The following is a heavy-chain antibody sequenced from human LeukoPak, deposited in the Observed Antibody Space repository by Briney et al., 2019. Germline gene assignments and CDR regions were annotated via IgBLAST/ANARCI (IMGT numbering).Heavy chain of an antibody. CDR2: IYYSGST. CDR1: GGSISSYY. Sequence: PSETLSLTCTVSGGSISSYYWSWIRQPPGKGLEWIGYIYYSGSTNYSPSLKSRVTISVDTSKNQFSLKLSSVTAADTAVYYCARDLKGVNNWFDPWGQGTLVTVSS. CDR3: ARDLKGVNNWFDP. V-gene: IGHV4-59*01. J-gene: IGHJ5*02.